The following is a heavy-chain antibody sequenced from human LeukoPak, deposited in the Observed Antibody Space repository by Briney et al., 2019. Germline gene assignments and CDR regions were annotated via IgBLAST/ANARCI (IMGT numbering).Heavy chain of an antibody. V-gene: IGHV3-74*01. CDR1: GFTFTSHW. CDR2: INSDGTST. Sequence: GGSLRLSCAASGFTFTSHWMHWVRQAPGKGLVWVSRINSDGTSTTYVDSVKGRFTISRDNAKNTLYLQMNSLRVEDTAVFHCAREGTYSNGPDYWGQGTLVTVSS. CDR3: AREGTYSNGPDY. J-gene: IGHJ4*02. D-gene: IGHD3-22*01.